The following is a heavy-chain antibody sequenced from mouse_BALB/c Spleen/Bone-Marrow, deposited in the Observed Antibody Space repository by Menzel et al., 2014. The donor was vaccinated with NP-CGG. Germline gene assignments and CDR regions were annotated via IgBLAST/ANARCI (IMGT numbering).Heavy chain of an antibody. CDR1: GYSITSGYY. J-gene: IGHJ2*01. CDR2: ISYDGSN. CDR3: ARGSGY. V-gene: IGHV3-6*02. Sequence: ESGPGLAKPSQSLSLTCSVTGYSITSGYYWNWIRQFPGNKLEWMGYISYDGSNNYNPSLKNRISITRDTSKXQFFLKLNSVTTEDTATYYCARGSGYWGQGTTLTVSS.